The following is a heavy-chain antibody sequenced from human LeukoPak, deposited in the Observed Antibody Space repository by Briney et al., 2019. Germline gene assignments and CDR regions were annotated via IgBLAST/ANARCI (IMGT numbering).Heavy chain of an antibody. V-gene: IGHV4-38-2*02. CDR1: GYSISSGFY. D-gene: IGHD3-10*01. Sequence: PSETLSLTCSVSGYSISSGFYWGWIRQPPGKGLEWIGSIHHSASTYYNPSLKSRVTISVDTSKNQFSLKVNSVTAADTAVYFCARYYGSGRDGDYWGQGTLVTVSS. J-gene: IGHJ4*02. CDR2: IHHSAST. CDR3: ARYYGSGRDGDY.